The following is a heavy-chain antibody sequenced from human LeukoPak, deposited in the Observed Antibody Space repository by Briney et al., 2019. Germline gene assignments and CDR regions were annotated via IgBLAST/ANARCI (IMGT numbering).Heavy chain of an antibody. Sequence: SVKVSCKASGGTFSNYAITWVRQAPGQGLEWMGGIIPMFGTASYAQKFQGRVTITADKSTSTAYMELSSLRSEDTAVYYCARAQYSDYVLHNWFDSWGQGTLVTVSS. CDR2: IIPMFGTA. V-gene: IGHV1-69*06. CDR1: GGTFSNYA. CDR3: ARAQYSDYVLHNWFDS. D-gene: IGHD5-12*01. J-gene: IGHJ5*01.